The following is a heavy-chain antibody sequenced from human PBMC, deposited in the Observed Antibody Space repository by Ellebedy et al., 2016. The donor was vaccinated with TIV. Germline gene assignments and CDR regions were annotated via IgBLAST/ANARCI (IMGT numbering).Heavy chain of an antibody. CDR1: GDSVSSDTAA. V-gene: IGHV6-1*01. J-gene: IGHJ6*03. CDR3: ARVGRTLKTRIYYYYIDV. Sequence: SETLSLTXAISGDSVSSDTAAWNWIRQSPLRGLEWMGRTYYRSKWYNDYAVSVKSRITIKPDTSKNQFSLQLDSVTPEDTAVYYCARVGRTLKTRIYYYYIDVWGKGTTVTVSS. D-gene: IGHD1-1*01. CDR2: TYYRSKWYN.